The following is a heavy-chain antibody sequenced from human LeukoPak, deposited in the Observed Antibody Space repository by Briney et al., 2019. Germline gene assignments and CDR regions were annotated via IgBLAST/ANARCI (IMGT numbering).Heavy chain of an antibody. J-gene: IGHJ4*02. Sequence: SETLSLTCTVSGGSISSRNYCWGWFRQSPGKGLEWIAYICHSGSTYYNPSLKSRVTISVDTSKNQFSLKLSSVTAADTAVYYCASRKWTWIQLWGNYYFDYWGQGTLVTVSS. CDR2: ICHSGST. CDR3: ASRKWTWIQLWGNYYFDY. V-gene: IGHV4-39*01. D-gene: IGHD5-18*01. CDR1: GGSISSRNYC.